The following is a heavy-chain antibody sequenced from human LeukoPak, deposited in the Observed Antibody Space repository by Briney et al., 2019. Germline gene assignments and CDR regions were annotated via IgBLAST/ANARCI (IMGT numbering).Heavy chain of an antibody. CDR1: GGAFSSYA. Sequence: GSSVKVSCKASGGAFSSYAISWVRQAPGQGLEWMGGIIPIFGTANYAQKFQGRVTITADESTSTAYMELSSLRSEDTAVYYCARGGGGYAYNWFDPWGQGTLVTVSS. D-gene: IGHD5-12*01. CDR3: ARGGGGYAYNWFDP. CDR2: IIPIFGTA. V-gene: IGHV1-69*01. J-gene: IGHJ5*02.